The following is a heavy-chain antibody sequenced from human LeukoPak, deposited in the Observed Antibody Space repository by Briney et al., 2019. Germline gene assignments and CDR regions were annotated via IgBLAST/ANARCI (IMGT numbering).Heavy chain of an antibody. CDR1: GLSVSSNF. J-gene: IGHJ6*03. V-gene: IGHV3-23*01. Sequence: GGSLRLSCAATGLSVSSNFMSWVRQAPGKGLEWVSAISGSGGSTYYADSVKGRFTISRDNSKNTLYLQMNSLRAEDTAVYYCAKGNLGYCSSTSCYGIGDYYYMDVWGKGTTVTVSS. CDR3: AKGNLGYCSSTSCYGIGDYYYMDV. D-gene: IGHD2-2*01. CDR2: ISGSGGST.